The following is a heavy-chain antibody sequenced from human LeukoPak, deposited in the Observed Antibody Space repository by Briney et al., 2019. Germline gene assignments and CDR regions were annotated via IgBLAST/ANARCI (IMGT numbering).Heavy chain of an antibody. V-gene: IGHV3-30-3*01. CDR2: ISYDGSNK. CDR3: VRDSGSSEYYFDY. D-gene: IGHD1-26*01. J-gene: IGHJ4*02. Sequence: GGSLRLSCAASGFTFSSYPMHWVRQAPGKGLEWVAVISYDGSNKYYADSVKGRFTISRDNSKNTLYLQMNSLRAEDTAVYYCVRDSGSSEYYFDYWGQGTLVTVSS. CDR1: GFTFSSYP.